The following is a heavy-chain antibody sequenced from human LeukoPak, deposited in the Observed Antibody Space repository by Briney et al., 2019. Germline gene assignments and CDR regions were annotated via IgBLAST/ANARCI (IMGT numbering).Heavy chain of an antibody. CDR2: ISGSDNSL. V-gene: IGHV3-23*01. Sequence: GGSLRLSCAASGFTFTTYGMSWVRQAPGKGLEWVSSISGSDNSLYYIDSVKGRFTISRDNAKNTVHLQMNTLRAEDTAVYYCAKERSRYSSGWTTGSFDYWGQGTLVTVSS. J-gene: IGHJ4*02. D-gene: IGHD6-19*01. CDR1: GFTFTTYG. CDR3: AKERSRYSSGWTTGSFDY.